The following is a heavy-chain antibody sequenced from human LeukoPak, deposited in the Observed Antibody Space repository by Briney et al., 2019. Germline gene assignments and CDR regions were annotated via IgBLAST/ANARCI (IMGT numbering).Heavy chain of an antibody. CDR1: GGSISSSSYY. Sequence: PSETLSLTCTVSGGSISSSSYYWGWIRQPPGKGLEWIGSIYYSGSTYYNPSLKSRVTISVDTSKNQFSLKLSSVTAADTAVYYCARGGGGVAALNYYYYYMDVWGKGTTVTVSS. J-gene: IGHJ6*03. CDR2: IYYSGST. CDR3: ARGGGGVAALNYYYYYMDV. D-gene: IGHD3-3*01. V-gene: IGHV4-39*01.